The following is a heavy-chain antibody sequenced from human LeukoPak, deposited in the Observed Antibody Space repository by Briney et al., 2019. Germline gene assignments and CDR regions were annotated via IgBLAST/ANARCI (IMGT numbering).Heavy chain of an antibody. D-gene: IGHD3-16*01. Sequence: SETLSLTCTVSGGSLSSSSYYWGWIRQPPGKGLEWIGSIYYSGSTYYNPSLKSRVTISVYTSKNQFSLKLSSVTAADTAVYYCARGRLGATKALDYWGQGTLVTVSS. CDR3: ARGRLGATKALDY. J-gene: IGHJ4*02. V-gene: IGHV4-39*07. CDR2: IYYSGST. CDR1: GGSLSSSSYY.